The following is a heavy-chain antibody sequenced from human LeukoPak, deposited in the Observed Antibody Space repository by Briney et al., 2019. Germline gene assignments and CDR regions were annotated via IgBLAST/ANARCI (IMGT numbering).Heavy chain of an antibody. CDR2: IYHTGST. CDR3: ASGGTAVVMALTYYFDT. Sequence: ASGTLSLTCAVSGYSISSGYYWGWIRQPPGKGLERNGSIYHTGSTYYNPSLQSRVTISLDSPKNQFSLKLTSVTAADTAVYYCASGGTAVVMALTYYFDTWGQGTPVTVSP. CDR1: GYSISSGYY. V-gene: IGHV4-38-2*01. D-gene: IGHD3-22*01. J-gene: IGHJ4*02.